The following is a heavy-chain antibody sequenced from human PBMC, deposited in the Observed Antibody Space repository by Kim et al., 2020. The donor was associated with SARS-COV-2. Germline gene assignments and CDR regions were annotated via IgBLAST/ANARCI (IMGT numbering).Heavy chain of an antibody. D-gene: IGHD3-16*01. CDR1: GFTLTNAY. V-gene: IGHV3-15*01. J-gene: IGHJ6*02. CDR2: IKSKTDGGTA. CDR3: QSFVSASYGVDV. Sequence: GGSLGLSCAASGFTLTNAYMSWVRQAPGKGLEWVGLIKSKTDGGTAHYAAPVKGRFTISRDDSKNTLYLQMNSLKAEDTAVYYCQSFVSASYGVDVWGQGTTVTVSS.